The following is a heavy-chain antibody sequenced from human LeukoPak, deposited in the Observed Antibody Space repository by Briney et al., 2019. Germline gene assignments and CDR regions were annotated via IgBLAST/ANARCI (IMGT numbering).Heavy chain of an antibody. J-gene: IGHJ4*02. Sequence: GGSLRLSCAASGFTFSRYDMNWVRQAPGKGLEWVSHITTSGTTIYCADSVKGRFTISRDDAKSSLYLQMNSLRAEDTAVYFCARASRWLAFDTWGQGTLVTVSS. CDR1: GFTFSRYD. D-gene: IGHD6-19*01. CDR2: ITTSGTTI. V-gene: IGHV3-48*03. CDR3: ARASRWLAFDT.